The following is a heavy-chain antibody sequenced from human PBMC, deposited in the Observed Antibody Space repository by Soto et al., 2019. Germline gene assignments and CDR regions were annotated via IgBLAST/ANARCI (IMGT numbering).Heavy chain of an antibody. CDR2: ISGSGDST. J-gene: IGHJ4*02. Sequence: EVQLLESGGGLVQPGGSLRLSCAASGFTFSNYAMSWVRQAPGKGLEWVSVISGSGDSTYYADSVKGRFTISRDNSKNTVYLQMNSLRAGDTAVYCCAKRGSGSYYVVWGQGTLVTVSS. D-gene: IGHD3-10*01. CDR1: GFTFSNYA. V-gene: IGHV3-23*01. CDR3: AKRGSGSYYVV.